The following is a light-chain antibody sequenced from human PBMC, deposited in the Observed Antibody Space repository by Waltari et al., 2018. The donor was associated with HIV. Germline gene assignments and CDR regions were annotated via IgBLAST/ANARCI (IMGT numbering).Light chain of an antibody. J-gene: IGLJ1*01. CDR1: SSDVGRYNL. V-gene: IGLV2-23*02. CDR2: EVT. Sequence: QSALTQPASVSGSPGQSITISCTGTSSDVGRYNLVSWYQQYPGKVPKLMIYEVTKRPSGVSNRFSGSKSGNTASLTISGLQAEYEADYYCCSYAGSRTYVFGTGTKVPVL. CDR3: CSYAGSRTYV.